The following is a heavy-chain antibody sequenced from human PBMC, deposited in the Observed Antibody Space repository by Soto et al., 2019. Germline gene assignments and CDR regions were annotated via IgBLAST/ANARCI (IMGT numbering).Heavy chain of an antibody. CDR1: GDMFDTYT. D-gene: IGHD5-18*01. Sequence: SVKVSCKASGDMFDTYTITWMRQAPGRGLEWVGGIIPRSAKSNYAQKFEGRVTITADESTSTAYMELSSLRSDDTAVYYCARGYSYEYYFDYSGQGTLVTVSS. CDR2: IIPRSAKS. CDR3: ARGYSYEYYFDY. J-gene: IGHJ4*02. V-gene: IGHV1-69*13.